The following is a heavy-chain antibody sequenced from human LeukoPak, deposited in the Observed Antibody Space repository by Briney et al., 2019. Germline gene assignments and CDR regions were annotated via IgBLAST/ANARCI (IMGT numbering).Heavy chain of an antibody. CDR3: ARDGTSYYFDY. J-gene: IGHJ4*02. D-gene: IGHD1-1*01. V-gene: IGHV4-30-2*01. CDR2: IYHSGST. CDR1: GGSISSGGYY. Sequence: PSQTLSLTCTVSGGSISSGGYYWSWIRQPPGKGLEWIGYIYHSGSTYYNPSLKSRVTISVDRSKNQFSLKLNSVTAADTAVYYCARDGTSYYFDYWGQGTLVTVSS.